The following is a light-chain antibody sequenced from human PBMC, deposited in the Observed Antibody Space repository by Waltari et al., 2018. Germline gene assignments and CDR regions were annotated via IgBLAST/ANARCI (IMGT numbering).Light chain of an antibody. V-gene: IGLV2-11*01. J-gene: IGLJ2*01. CDR1: RIDVAFYSP. CDR2: DAS. CDR3: CSYAGRSVV. Sequence: QSALTQPRSVSGSPGHSVTIPRTGTRIDVAFYSPVSWDQQSPGKGPKLIIYDASQRSSEVPDRFTASYFGNTASLTISGLQPDDEAVYFCCSYAGRSVVFGGGTKLTVV.